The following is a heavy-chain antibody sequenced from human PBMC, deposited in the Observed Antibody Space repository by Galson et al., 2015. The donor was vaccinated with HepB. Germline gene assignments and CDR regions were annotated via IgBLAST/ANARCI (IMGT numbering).Heavy chain of an antibody. CDR1: GYTFTDYY. CDR3: SRARSVGYFAGPFDI. Sequence: SAKVSCKASGYTFTDYYIHWVRQAPGQGLEWMGWINPDSDGTNSAQKFRGRVNMTRDTSISTAYLGLSRLRSDDTAIYYCSRARSVGYFAGPFDIGGQGTTVTFSS. CDR2: INPDSDGT. D-gene: IGHD5-18*01. J-gene: IGHJ3*02. V-gene: IGHV1-2*02.